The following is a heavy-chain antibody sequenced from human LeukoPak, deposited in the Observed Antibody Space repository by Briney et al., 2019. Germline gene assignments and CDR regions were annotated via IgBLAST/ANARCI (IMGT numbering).Heavy chain of an antibody. V-gene: IGHV7-4-1*02. CDR3: ARGASGYYHY. Sequence: ASVKVSCKASGYTFTTYGVNWVRQAPGQGLEWMGWINTNTGNPTYAQGFTGRIVFSLDTSVSTAYLQISSLKAEDTAVYYCARGASGYYHYWGQGTLVTVSS. D-gene: IGHD3-22*01. CDR2: INTNTGNP. CDR1: GYTFTTYG. J-gene: IGHJ4*02.